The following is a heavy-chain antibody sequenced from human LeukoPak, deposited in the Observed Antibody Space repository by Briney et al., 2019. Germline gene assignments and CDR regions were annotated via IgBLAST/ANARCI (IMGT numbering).Heavy chain of an antibody. D-gene: IGHD2-2*01. J-gene: IGHJ6*02. Sequence: SETLSLTCAVYGGSFSGYYWSWIRQPPGKGLEWIGEINHSGSTNYNPSPKSRVTISVDTSKNQFSLKLSSVTAADTAVYYCARGLRQLLPYYYYGMDVWGQGTTVTVSS. CDR2: INHSGST. CDR3: ARGLRQLLPYYYYGMDV. V-gene: IGHV4-34*01. CDR1: GGSFSGYY.